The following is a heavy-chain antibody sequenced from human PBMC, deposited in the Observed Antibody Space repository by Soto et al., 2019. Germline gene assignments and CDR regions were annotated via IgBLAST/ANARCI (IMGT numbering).Heavy chain of an antibody. CDR3: ARGRGDTAMAWYY. CDR1: GGSISSYY. CDR2: IDYSGST. Sequence: QVQLQESGPGLVKPSETLSLTCTVCGGSISSYYWRWIRQPPGKGLEWIGYIDYSGSTKYNPSLKSRVTISVDTSKNQFSLKLSSVTAADTAVYYCARGRGDTAMAWYYWGQGTLVTVSS. J-gene: IGHJ4*02. V-gene: IGHV4-59*01. D-gene: IGHD5-18*01.